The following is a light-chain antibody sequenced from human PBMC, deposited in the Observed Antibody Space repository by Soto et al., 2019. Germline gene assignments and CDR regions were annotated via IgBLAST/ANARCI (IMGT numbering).Light chain of an antibody. Sequence: QSALTQPASVPGSPGQSITISCTGTNSDVGIYNYVSWYRQHPGKAPKLLLYGVYNRPSGVSNRFSGSKSGTTASLTISGLQAEDEAEYYCSSYSRATLVVFGGGTKLTVL. CDR3: SSYSRATLVV. V-gene: IGLV2-14*01. CDR1: NSDVGIYNY. CDR2: GVY. J-gene: IGLJ3*02.